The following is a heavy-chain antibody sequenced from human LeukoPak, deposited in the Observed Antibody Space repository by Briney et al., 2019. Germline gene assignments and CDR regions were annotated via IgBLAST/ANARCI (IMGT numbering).Heavy chain of an antibody. CDR1: GLSFNDYY. CDR3: ARGQVPAARGYNWFDP. J-gene: IGHJ5*02. D-gene: IGHD2-2*01. Sequence: SETLSLTCAVYGLSFNDYYWNWIRQPPGKGLEWIGEINARGDTNYNPSLKSRVTIPVDTSKKQFSLRLTSMIAADTALYYCARGQVPAARGYNWFDPWGQGTLVTVSS. V-gene: IGHV4-34*01. CDR2: INARGDT.